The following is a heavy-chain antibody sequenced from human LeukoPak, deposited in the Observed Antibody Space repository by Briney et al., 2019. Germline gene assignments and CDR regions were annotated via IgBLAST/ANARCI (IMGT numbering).Heavy chain of an antibody. CDR2: IYASGST. V-gene: IGHV4-61*02. CDR1: GGSISSGSYY. CDR3: ARGQWLGLDY. D-gene: IGHD6-19*01. J-gene: IGHJ4*02. Sequence: SETLSLTCTVSGGSISSGSYYWSWIRQPAGKGLEWIGRIYASGSTNYNPSLKSRVTISVDTSKNQFSLKLSSVTAADTAVYYCARGQWLGLDYWGQGTLVTVSS.